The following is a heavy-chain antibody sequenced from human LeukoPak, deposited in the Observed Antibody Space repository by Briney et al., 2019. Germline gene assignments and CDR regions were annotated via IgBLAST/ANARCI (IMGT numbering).Heavy chain of an antibody. V-gene: IGHV4-30-4*01. CDR2: ISSSGST. CDR3: ARDQLPYGMDV. Sequence: SETLSLTCTASGASINSVDYYWSWIRQPPGRGLEWIGYISSSGSTFYSPSLKSRLTISVDTSKNQFSLRLRSVTAADTAMYYCARDQLPYGMDVWGRGTTVTVSS. CDR1: GASINSVDYY. J-gene: IGHJ6*02. D-gene: IGHD4-23*01.